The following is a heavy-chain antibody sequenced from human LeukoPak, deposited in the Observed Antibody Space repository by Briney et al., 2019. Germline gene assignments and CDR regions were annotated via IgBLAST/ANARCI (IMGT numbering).Heavy chain of an antibody. D-gene: IGHD5-18*01. CDR3: ARQVDTTMALPDY. J-gene: IGHJ4*02. Sequence: ASVKVSCKTSGYTFTSYGVSWVRQAPGQRLEWMGLISTYNYHTNYAQKFRGRVTLTKDTSTSTVYMELRSLRSDDTAIYYCARQVDTTMALPDYWGQGTLVTVSS. CDR1: GYTFTSYG. V-gene: IGHV1-18*01. CDR2: ISTYNYHT.